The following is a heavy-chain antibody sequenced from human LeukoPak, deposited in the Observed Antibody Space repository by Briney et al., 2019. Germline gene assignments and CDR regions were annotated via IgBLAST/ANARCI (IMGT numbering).Heavy chain of an antibody. CDR1: GGSISSYY. Sequence: PSDTLSLTCTVSGGSISSYYWSWIRQPPGKGREWIGFVYYSGITSYNPSLKSRVSISVDTSKNHFSLKLTSVTAADTAVYYCVRRYNSGPYYFDYWGQGTLVTVSS. V-gene: IGHV4-59*07. CDR3: VRRYNSGPYYFDY. CDR2: VYYSGIT. J-gene: IGHJ4*02. D-gene: IGHD5-18*01.